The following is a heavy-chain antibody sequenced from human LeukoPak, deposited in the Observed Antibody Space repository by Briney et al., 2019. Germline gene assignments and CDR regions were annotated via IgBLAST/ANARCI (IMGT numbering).Heavy chain of an antibody. Sequence: ASVKVSCKASGYTFTSYAMHWVRQAPGQRLEWMGWINAGNGNTKYSQKFQGRVTITRDTSANTAYMELSSLRSEDTAVYYCAGAPSGYCSGGSCYSSWFDPWGQGTLVTVSS. D-gene: IGHD2-15*01. V-gene: IGHV1-3*01. CDR1: GYTFTSYA. J-gene: IGHJ5*02. CDR3: AGAPSGYCSGGSCYSSWFDP. CDR2: INAGNGNT.